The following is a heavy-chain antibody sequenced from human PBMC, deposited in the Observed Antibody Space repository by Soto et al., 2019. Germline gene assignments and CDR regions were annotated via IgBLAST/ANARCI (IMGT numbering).Heavy chain of an antibody. V-gene: IGHV1-3*01. CDR1: GYTFTSYA. CDR3: ARAWVVVTAPDY. D-gene: IGHD2-21*02. J-gene: IGHJ4*02. Sequence: GASVKVSCKASGYTFTSYAMHWVRQAPGQRLEWMGWINAGNGNTKYSQKFQGRVTITRDTSASTAYMELSNLRSEDTAVYYCARAWVVVTAPDYWGQGTLVTVSS. CDR2: INAGNGNT.